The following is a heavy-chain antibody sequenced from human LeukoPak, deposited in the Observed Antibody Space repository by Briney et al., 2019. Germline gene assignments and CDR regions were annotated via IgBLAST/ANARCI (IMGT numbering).Heavy chain of an antibody. CDR3: TMGTGYTSGWYLGYFVY. D-gene: IGHD6-19*01. CDR2: LKSETDGGTT. Sequence: GGSLRLSCAASGFTFSNAWMSWVRQAPGKGLEWVCRLKSETDGGTTDYAAPVKGRFTISRDDSKNTLFLQMDSLKIEDTAVYFCTMGTGYTSGWYLGYFVYWGQGTLVTVSS. CDR1: GFTFSNAW. J-gene: IGHJ4*02. V-gene: IGHV3-15*01.